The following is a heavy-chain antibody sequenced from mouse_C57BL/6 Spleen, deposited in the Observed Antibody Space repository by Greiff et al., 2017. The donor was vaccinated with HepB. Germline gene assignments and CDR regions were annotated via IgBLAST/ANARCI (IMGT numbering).Heavy chain of an antibody. CDR2: IYPGDGDT. Sequence: QVQLQQSGPELVKPGASVKISCKASGYAFSSSWMNWVKQRPGKGLEWIGRIYPGDGDTNYNGKFKGKATLTADKSSSTAYMQLSSLTSEDSAVYFCARDLDYGEPHFDYWGQGTTLTVAS. D-gene: IGHD2-4*01. CDR1: GYAFSSSW. CDR3: ARDLDYGEPHFDY. J-gene: IGHJ2*01. V-gene: IGHV1-82*01.